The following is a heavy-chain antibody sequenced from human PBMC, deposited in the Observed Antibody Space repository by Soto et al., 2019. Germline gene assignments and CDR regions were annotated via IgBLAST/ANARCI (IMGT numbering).Heavy chain of an antibody. J-gene: IGHJ4*02. CDR3: ARDNIGDGYSYGIDY. CDR2: IIPIFGTA. V-gene: IGHV1-69*13. Sequence: XVKVSCKASGGTFSSYAISWVRQAPGQGLEWMGGIIPIFGTANYAQKFQGRVTITADESTSTAYMELSSLRSEDTAVYYCARDNIGDGYSYGIDYWGQGTLVTVSS. CDR1: GGTFSSYA. D-gene: IGHD5-18*01.